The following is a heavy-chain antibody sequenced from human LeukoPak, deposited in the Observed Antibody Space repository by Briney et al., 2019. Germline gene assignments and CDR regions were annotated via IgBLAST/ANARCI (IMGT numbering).Heavy chain of an antibody. Sequence: SVKVSCQASGCTLPEYYMHWVRQAPGQGREWMGWINPNSGGTNYAQKFQGRVTMTRGTAISTADMGLRRPRSEDTAVYYCSRVLYAREQQEGDWGQGTLVTVSS. D-gene: IGHD6-13*01. CDR1: GCTLPEYY. J-gene: IGHJ4*02. CDR3: SRVLYAREQQEGD. CDR2: INPNSGGT. V-gene: IGHV1-2*02.